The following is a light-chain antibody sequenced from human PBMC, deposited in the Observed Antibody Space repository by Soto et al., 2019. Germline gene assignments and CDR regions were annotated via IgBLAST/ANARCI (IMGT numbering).Light chain of an antibody. J-gene: IGLJ3*02. CDR1: GGDVGGSNS. Sequence: QSVLSQPASVSGSPGQSITISCTGTGGDVGGSNSVSWYQHHPGKAPKLMIYDVNNRPSGVSNRFSGSKSGNTASLTISGLQPDDEADYYCSSYTSVSTLVFGGGTKVTVL. CDR3: SSYTSVSTLV. V-gene: IGLV2-14*01. CDR2: DVN.